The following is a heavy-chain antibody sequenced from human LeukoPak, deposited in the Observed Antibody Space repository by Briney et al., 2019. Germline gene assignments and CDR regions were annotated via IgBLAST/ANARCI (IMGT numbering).Heavy chain of an antibody. CDR2: IYYSGST. J-gene: IGHJ6*03. V-gene: IGHV4-39*07. CDR1: GGSISSSSYY. Sequence: SETLSLTCTVSGGSISSSSYYWGWIRQPPGKGLEWIGSIYYSGSTYYNPSLKSRVTISVDTSKNQFSLKLSSVTAADTAVYYCARGGSRAKLYYYYYMDVWGKGTTVTVSS. D-gene: IGHD1-26*01. CDR3: ARGGSRAKLYYYYYMDV.